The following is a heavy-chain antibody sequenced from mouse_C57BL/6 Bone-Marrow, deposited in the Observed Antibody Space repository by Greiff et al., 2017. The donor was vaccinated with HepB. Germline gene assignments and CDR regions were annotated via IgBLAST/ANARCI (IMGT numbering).Heavy chain of an antibody. CDR2: ISDGGSYT. CDR1: GFTFSSYA. CDR3: ARDEYDYPLFAY. D-gene: IGHD2-4*01. Sequence: EVKVVESGGGLVKPGGSLKLSCAASGFTFSSYAMSWVRQTPEKRLEWVATISDGGSYTYYPDNVKGRFTISRDNAKNNLYLQMSHLKSEDTAMYYCARDEYDYPLFAYWGQGTLVTVSA. J-gene: IGHJ3*01. V-gene: IGHV5-4*01.